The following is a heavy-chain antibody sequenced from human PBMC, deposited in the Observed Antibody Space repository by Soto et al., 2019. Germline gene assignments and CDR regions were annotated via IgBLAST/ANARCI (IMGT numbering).Heavy chain of an antibody. CDR3: ARHGRQQPRDYYYGMDV. J-gene: IGHJ6*02. CDR1: GGYISSSIYY. D-gene: IGHD6-13*01. V-gene: IGHV4-39*06. CDR2: NVYRGIS. Sequence: SETLSLTCTVSGGYISSSIYYWGWIRQPPGKELEWIGYNVYRGISYNCPFLKSRATISVDTSKKQVPQKLSSVPAADAAVYYWARHGRQQPRDYYYGMDVWGQGATVTVSS.